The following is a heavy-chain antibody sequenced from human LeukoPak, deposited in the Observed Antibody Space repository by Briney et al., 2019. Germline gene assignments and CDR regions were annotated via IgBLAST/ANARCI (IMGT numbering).Heavy chain of an antibody. CDR1: GYTFTGYY. D-gene: IGHD5-12*01. Sequence: GASVKVSCKASGYTFTGYYMHWVRQAPGQGLEWMGWINPNSGGTNYAQKFQGRVTMTRDTSISTAYMELSRLRSDDTAVYYCARVRVSGYDYVGSLLRFDYWGQGTLVTVSS. CDR3: ARVRVSGYDYVGSLLRFDY. V-gene: IGHV1-2*02. CDR2: INPNSGGT. J-gene: IGHJ4*02.